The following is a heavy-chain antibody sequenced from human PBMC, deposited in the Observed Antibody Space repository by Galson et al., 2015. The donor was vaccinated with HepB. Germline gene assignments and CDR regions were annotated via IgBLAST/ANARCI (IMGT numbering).Heavy chain of an antibody. J-gene: IGHJ3*02. CDR1: GYTFTSYG. Sequence: SVKVSCKASGYTFTSYGISWVRQAPGQGLEWMGWISAYNGNTNYAQKLQGRVTMTTDTSTSTAYMELRSLRSDDTAVYYCARTIYDFWSGYYDAFDIWGQGTMVTVSS. CDR2: ISAYNGNT. CDR3: ARTIYDFWSGYYDAFDI. D-gene: IGHD3-3*01. V-gene: IGHV1-18*01.